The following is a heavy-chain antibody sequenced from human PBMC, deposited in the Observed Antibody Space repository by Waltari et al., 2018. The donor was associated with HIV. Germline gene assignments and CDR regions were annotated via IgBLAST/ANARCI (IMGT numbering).Heavy chain of an antibody. J-gene: IGHJ4*02. CDR2: ISGYNGDT. D-gene: IGHD3-22*01. CDR1: GYTFPTYG. V-gene: IGHV1-18*01. Sequence: QVHLVQSGAELRKPGASVTVSCTTSGYTFPTYGITWVRQAPGQGLEWMGWISGYNGDTKYAQKVRGRVTMTTDTSTSTAYLEMGSLRFDDTAVYYCARDHYYGSSGYYSDYWGQGTLVTVSS. CDR3: ARDHYYGSSGYYSDY.